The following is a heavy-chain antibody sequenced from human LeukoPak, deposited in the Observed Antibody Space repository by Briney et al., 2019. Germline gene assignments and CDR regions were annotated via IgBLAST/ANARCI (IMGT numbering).Heavy chain of an antibody. CDR2: IIANGGST. J-gene: IGHJ4*02. CDR3: VKREPCDGDCIQVDFTFDY. CDR1: VFTFCNAW. V-gene: IGHV3-23*01. Sequence: GGSLRVSCAAPVFTFCNAWMSWGRQALGKGREWVASIIANGGSTFYIDSVKGRFTMSRDNAKSTLFLQINSLRADDTAVYYCVKREPCDGDCIQVDFTFDYWGQGTLVTVSS. D-gene: IGHD2-21*02.